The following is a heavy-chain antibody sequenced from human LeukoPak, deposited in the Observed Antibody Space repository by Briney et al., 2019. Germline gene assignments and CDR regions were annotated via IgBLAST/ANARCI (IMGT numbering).Heavy chain of an antibody. CDR3: ARDLQVYCSGDPFDV. CDR2: VSFDGGDK. J-gene: IGHJ3*01. D-gene: IGHD2-8*01. V-gene: IGHV3-33*05. Sequence: HPGGSLRLSCVPSGITLSRYGLHWVRQAPGRGLEWVAYVSFDGGDKYYVDSVKGRFTVSRNRYNNTLFLQLNRLRADDTAVYYCARDLQVYCSGDPFDVWGQGTMVTVSS. CDR1: GITLSRYG.